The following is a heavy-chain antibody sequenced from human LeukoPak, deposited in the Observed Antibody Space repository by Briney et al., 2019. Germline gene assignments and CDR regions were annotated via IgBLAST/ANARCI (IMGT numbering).Heavy chain of an antibody. CDR2: ILSDGSKE. V-gene: IGHV3-30*19. Sequence: GGSLRLSCAASGFTFSSYGMHWVRQAPGKGLEWVAVILSDGSKEFYTDSVKGRFTISRDNSKNTLYLQMNSLRAEDTAVYYCARDPQPWIGKEDIVVVPAITQVLGYFDYWGQGTLVTVSS. CDR3: ARDPQPWIGKEDIVVVPAITQVLGYFDY. D-gene: IGHD2-2*01. J-gene: IGHJ4*02. CDR1: GFTFSSYG.